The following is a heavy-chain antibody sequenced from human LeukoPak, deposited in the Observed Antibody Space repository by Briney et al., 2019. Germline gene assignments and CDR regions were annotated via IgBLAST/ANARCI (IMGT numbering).Heavy chain of an antibody. CDR2: IRTSTGSP. Sequence: GASVKVSCKASGYTFTSYAINWVRQAPGQGLEYMGWIRTSTGSPTYAQGFTGRFVFSLDTPVNTAYLQISSLKAEDTAVYYCARDLDSAAFDIWGQGTMVTVSS. V-gene: IGHV7-4-1*02. CDR1: GYTFTSYA. J-gene: IGHJ3*02. D-gene: IGHD2-15*01. CDR3: ARDLDSAAFDI.